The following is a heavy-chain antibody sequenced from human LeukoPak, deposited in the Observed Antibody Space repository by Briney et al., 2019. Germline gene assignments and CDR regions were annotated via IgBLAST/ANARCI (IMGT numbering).Heavy chain of an antibody. J-gene: IGHJ4*02. CDR1: GGSISSGGYY. Sequence: SETLSLTCTVSGGSISSGGYYWSWIRQHPGKGLEWIGYIYYSGSTYYNPSLKSRVTISVDTSKNQFSLKLSSVTAADTAMYYCARAGSTIIVASRYYFDYWGQGTLVTVSS. V-gene: IGHV4-31*03. CDR3: ARAGSTIIVASRYYFDY. D-gene: IGHD3-22*01. CDR2: IYYSGST.